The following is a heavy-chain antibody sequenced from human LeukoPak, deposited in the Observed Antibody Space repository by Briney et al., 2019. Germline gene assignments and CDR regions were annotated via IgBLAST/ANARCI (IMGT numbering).Heavy chain of an antibody. CDR3: ARDGGDGFDY. V-gene: IGHV4-59*01. CDR2: IYYSGST. D-gene: IGHD5-24*01. CDR1: GGSISSYY. J-gene: IGHJ4*02. Sequence: SETLSLTCTVSGGSISSYYWSWIRQPPGKGLEWIGYIYYSGSTNYNPSPKSRVTISVDTSKNQFSLKLSSVTAADTAVYYCARDGGDGFDYWGQGTLVTVSS.